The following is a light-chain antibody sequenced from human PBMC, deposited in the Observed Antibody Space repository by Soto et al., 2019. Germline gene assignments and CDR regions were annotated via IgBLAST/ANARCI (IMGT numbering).Light chain of an antibody. V-gene: IGLV2-14*01. Sequence: LTQPASVSGSPAQSITISCTGTNSDVGSYNYVSWYQQHPGKAPKLMIYDVSNRPSGVSNRFSGSKSGNTASLTISGLQADDEADFYCSSYTSNNTLVFGTGPRSPS. CDR2: DVS. CDR3: SSYTSNNTLV. CDR1: NSDVGSYNY. J-gene: IGLJ1*01.